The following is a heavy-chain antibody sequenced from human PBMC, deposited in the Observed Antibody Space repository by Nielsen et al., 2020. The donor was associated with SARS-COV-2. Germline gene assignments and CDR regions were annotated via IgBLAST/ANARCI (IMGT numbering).Heavy chain of an antibody. V-gene: IGHV3-74*01. J-gene: IGHJ5*02. CDR1: GFTFGRSW. CDR2: INSDGRTT. CDR3: ARAKFYDSGVDP. Sequence: ESLKTPFASSGFTFGRSWMHWVRQAPGKGLVWVSRINSDGRTTTYADSVKGRFTISRDNAKNTLYLQMNSLRAEDTAVYYCARAKFYDSGVDPWGQGTLVTVSS. D-gene: IGHD5/OR15-5a*01.